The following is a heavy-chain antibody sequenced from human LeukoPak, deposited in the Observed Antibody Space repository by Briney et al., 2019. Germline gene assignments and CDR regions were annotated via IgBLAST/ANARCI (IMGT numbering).Heavy chain of an antibody. J-gene: IGHJ4*02. CDR2: INHSGST. D-gene: IGHD3-16*01. CDR3: AARGLFTFDY. Sequence: SETLSLTCAVYGGSFSGYYWSWIRQPPGKGLEGIGEINHSGSTNYNPSLKSRVTISVDTSKNQFSLKLSSVTAADTAVYYCAARGLFTFDYWGQGTLVTVSS. CDR1: GGSFSGYY. V-gene: IGHV4-34*01.